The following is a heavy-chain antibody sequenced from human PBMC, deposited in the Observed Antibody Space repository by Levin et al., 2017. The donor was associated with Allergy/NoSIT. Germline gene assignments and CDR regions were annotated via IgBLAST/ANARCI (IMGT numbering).Heavy chain of an antibody. V-gene: IGHV3-21*01. CDR2: ISSSSSYI. Sequence: GGSLRLSCAASGFTFSSYSMNWVRQAPGKGLEWVSSISSSSSYIYYADSVKGRFTISRDNAKNSLYLQMNSLRAEDTAVYYCARDRYYYDSSGPNFDYWGQGTLVTVSS. D-gene: IGHD3-22*01. J-gene: IGHJ4*02. CDR3: ARDRYYYDSSGPNFDY. CDR1: GFTFSSYS.